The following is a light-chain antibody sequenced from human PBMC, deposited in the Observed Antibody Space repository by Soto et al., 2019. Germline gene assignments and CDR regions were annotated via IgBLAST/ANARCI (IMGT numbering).Light chain of an antibody. V-gene: IGLV1-44*01. Sequence: QSVLTQPPSAPGTPGQRVTISCSGSSSNIGSNTVNWYQQLPGTAPKLLIYSNNQRPSGVPDRLSGSKSGTSASLAISGLQSEDEADYYCAAWDDSLNGYVFGTGTKVTVL. CDR3: AAWDDSLNGYV. J-gene: IGLJ1*01. CDR1: SSNIGSNT. CDR2: SNN.